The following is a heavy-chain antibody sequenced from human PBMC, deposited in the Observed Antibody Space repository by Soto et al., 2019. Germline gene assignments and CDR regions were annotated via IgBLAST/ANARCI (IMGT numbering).Heavy chain of an antibody. CDR2: IFSDGTSK. CDR1: GGIFTNYG. D-gene: IGHD2-2*01. CDR3: ASDCPSQHHHDY. V-gene: IGHV3-33*01. J-gene: IGHJ4*02. Sequence: QVQVVASGGGVVQPGRSLRLSCVVSGGIFTNYGMHWVRQAPGKGLEWVTIIFSDGTSKYYIDSVEGRFTISRDNSKNTLYLQMNNLRPEDTAVYYCASDCPSQHHHDYWGQGTLVTVSS.